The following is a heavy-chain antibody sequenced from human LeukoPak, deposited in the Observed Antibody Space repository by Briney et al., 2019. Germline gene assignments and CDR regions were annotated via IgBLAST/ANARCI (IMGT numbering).Heavy chain of an antibody. Sequence: GGSLRLSCAASGFTFSSYGMHWVRQAPGKGLEWVGFIRYDGSNKYYADSVKGRFTISRDNSKNTLYLQMNSLRAEDTAVYYCAKDYDSSGYYYVMYYFDYWGQGTLVTVSS. D-gene: IGHD3-22*01. CDR3: AKDYDSSGYYYVMYYFDY. V-gene: IGHV3-30*02. CDR1: GFTFSSYG. CDR2: IRYDGSNK. J-gene: IGHJ4*02.